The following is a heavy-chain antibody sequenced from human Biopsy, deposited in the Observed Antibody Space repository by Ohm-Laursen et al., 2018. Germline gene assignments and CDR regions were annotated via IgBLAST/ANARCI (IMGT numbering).Heavy chain of an antibody. J-gene: IGHJ6*02. Sequence: RLSCAASGFTFSSYGMHWVRQAPGKGLEWVAVIWYDGSNKYYADSVKGRFTISRDNSKNTLFLQMNNLRAEDTAVYYCARDRYYGSANYFGYYNMDVWGQGTTVTVSS. D-gene: IGHD3-10*01. CDR1: GFTFSSYG. CDR2: IWYDGSNK. CDR3: ARDRYYGSANYFGYYNMDV. V-gene: IGHV3-33*01.